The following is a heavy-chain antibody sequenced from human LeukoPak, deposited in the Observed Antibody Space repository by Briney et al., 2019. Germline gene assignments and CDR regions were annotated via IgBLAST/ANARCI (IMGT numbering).Heavy chain of an antibody. CDR2: ISTDSGDA. V-gene: IGHV1-2*02. D-gene: IGHD5/OR15-5a*01. Sequence: ASVKVPCKASGYHFTSYHVHWVRQAPGQGLEWMGRISTDSGDADIAQKFQGRVTMTRDTSISTAYMELSRLTSDDSAVYYCAGLGSTVKGRIDPWGQGTSVTVSS. CDR3: AGLGSTVKGRIDP. J-gene: IGHJ5*02. CDR1: GYHFTSYH.